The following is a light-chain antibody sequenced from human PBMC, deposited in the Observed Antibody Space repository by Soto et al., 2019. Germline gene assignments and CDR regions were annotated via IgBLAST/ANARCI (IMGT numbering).Light chain of an antibody. CDR3: QQYNNWAPDT. V-gene: IGKV3-15*01. CDR1: QSVSSN. J-gene: IGKJ2*01. Sequence: EIVMPQSPATLSVSPGERATLSCRASQSVSSNLAWYQQKPVQAPRLLIYGASTRATGIPARFSGSGSWTDFTLTRSSLQAEEVAVYDCQQYNNWAPDTVGQVTKLESK. CDR2: GAS.